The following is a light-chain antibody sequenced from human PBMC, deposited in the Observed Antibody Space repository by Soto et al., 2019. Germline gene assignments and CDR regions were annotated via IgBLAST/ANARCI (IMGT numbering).Light chain of an antibody. CDR3: QTWGTGIHVV. Sequence: QPVLTQSPSASASLGASIKLTCTLNSGHSSNAIAWHQQQSGKGPRFLMNINTDGSHTKGDGIPDRFSASSSGAERYLTISSLQSEDEADYYCQTWGTGIHVVFGGGTQLTVL. V-gene: IGLV4-69*01. J-gene: IGLJ2*01. CDR2: INTDGSH. CDR1: SGHSSNA.